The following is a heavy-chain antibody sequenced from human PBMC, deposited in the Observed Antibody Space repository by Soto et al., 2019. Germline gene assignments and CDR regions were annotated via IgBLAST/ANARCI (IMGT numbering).Heavy chain of an antibody. CDR3: ARRDYRSGWSRAGDY. CDR1: GGSVSSGSYY. J-gene: IGHJ4*02. V-gene: IGHV4-61*01. D-gene: IGHD6-19*01. CDR2: IYYSGST. Sequence: PSETLSLTCTVSGGSVSSGSYYWSWIRQPPGKGLEWIGYIYYSGSTNYNPSLKSRVTISVDTSKNQFSLKLSSVTAADTAVYYSARRDYRSGWSRAGDYWGQVNLVTVSS.